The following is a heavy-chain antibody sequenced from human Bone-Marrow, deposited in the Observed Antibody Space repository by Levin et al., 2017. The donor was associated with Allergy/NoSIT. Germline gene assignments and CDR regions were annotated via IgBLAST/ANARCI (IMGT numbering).Heavy chain of an antibody. CDR1: GGSISSSSYY. J-gene: IGHJ4*02. CDR2: IYYSGST. CDR3: ARLWAESGLLVYGDYRADY. D-gene: IGHD4-17*01. Sequence: KASETLSLTCTVSGGSISSSSYYWGWIRQPPGKGLEWIGSIYYSGSTYYNPSLKSRVTISVDTSKNQFSLKLSSVTAADTAVYYCARLWAESGLLVYGDYRADYWGQGTLVTVSS. V-gene: IGHV4-39*01.